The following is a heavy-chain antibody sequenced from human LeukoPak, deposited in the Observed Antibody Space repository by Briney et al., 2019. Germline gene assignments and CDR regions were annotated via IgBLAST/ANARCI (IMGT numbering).Heavy chain of an antibody. Sequence: SETLSLTCTVSGGSISSYYWSWIRQPPGKGLEWIGYIYYSGSTYYNPSLKSRVTISVDMSKNQFSLKLSSVTAADTAVYYCARGDTVHGMDVWGQGTTVTVSS. CDR1: GGSISSYY. CDR2: IYYSGST. V-gene: IGHV4-59*12. CDR3: ARGDTVHGMDV. J-gene: IGHJ6*02. D-gene: IGHD5-18*01.